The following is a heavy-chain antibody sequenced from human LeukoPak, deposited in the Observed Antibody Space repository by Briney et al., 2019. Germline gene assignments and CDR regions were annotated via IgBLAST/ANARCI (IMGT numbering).Heavy chain of an antibody. V-gene: IGHV1-69*05. J-gene: IGHJ3*02. Sequence: ASVKVSCKASGGTFSSYAISWVRQAPGQGLEWMGGIIPIFGTANYAQKFQGRVTITTDESTSTAYMELSSLRSEDTAVYYCARAGYYDSSGYYPHPHDAFDIWGQGTTVTVSS. D-gene: IGHD3-22*01. CDR2: IIPIFGTA. CDR1: GGTFSSYA. CDR3: ARAGYYDSSGYYPHPHDAFDI.